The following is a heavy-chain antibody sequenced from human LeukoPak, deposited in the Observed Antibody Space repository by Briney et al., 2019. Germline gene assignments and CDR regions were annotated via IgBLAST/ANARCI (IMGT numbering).Heavy chain of an antibody. J-gene: IGHJ4*02. V-gene: IGHV1-18*01. D-gene: IGHD3-22*01. CDR1: GYTFTSYG. CDR3: ARDESLVVTTSGYFDY. Sequence: ASVNVSCKASGYTFTSYGISWVRQAPGQGLEWMGWISAYNGNTNYAQKLQGRVTMTTDTSTSTAYMELRSLRSDDTAVYYCARDESLVVTTSGYFDYWGQGTLVTVSS. CDR2: ISAYNGNT.